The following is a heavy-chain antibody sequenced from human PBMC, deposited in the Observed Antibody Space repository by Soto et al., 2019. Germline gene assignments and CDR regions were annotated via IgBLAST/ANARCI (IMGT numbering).Heavy chain of an antibody. Sequence: GESLRLSCAASGFTFSSYGMHWVRQAPGKGLEWVAVISYDGSNKYNADSVKGRFTISRDNYKNTLYLQMRSLRAEDAAVYYCAKVILVGATWSYYYYYGMDVWGQGTTVTVSS. CDR2: ISYDGSNK. CDR1: GFTFSSYG. D-gene: IGHD1-26*01. CDR3: AKVILVGATWSYYYYYGMDV. J-gene: IGHJ6*02. V-gene: IGHV3-30*18.